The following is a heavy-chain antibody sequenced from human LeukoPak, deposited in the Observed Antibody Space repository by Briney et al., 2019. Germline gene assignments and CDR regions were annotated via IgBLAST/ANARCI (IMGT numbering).Heavy chain of an antibody. D-gene: IGHD3-3*01. CDR3: ARWGALWSGHSNFDY. CDR1: GYSFTSYW. J-gene: IGHJ4*02. Sequence: GESLKISCKGSGYSFTSYWIGWVRQMPGKGLEWMGIIYPGDSDTRYSPSFQGQVTISADKSISTAYLQWRSLKASDTAMYYCARWGALWSGHSNFDYWGQGTLVTVSS. CDR2: IYPGDSDT. V-gene: IGHV5-51*01.